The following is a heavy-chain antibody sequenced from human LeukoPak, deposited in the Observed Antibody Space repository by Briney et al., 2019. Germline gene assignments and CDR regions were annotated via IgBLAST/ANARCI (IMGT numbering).Heavy chain of an antibody. Sequence: GGTLRLSCAASGFTFSSYGMSWVRQAPGKWLEWVSAISGSGGSTYYADSVKGRFTISRDNSKNTLYLQMNSLRAEDTAVYYCAKGWAPYYYDSSGYYYAWYFDLWGRGTLVTVSS. D-gene: IGHD3-22*01. CDR3: AKGWAPYYYDSSGYYYAWYFDL. J-gene: IGHJ2*01. V-gene: IGHV3-23*01. CDR2: ISGSGGST. CDR1: GFTFSSYG.